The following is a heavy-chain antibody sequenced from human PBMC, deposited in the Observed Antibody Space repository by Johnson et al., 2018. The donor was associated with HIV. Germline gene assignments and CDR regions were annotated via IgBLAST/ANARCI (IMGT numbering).Heavy chain of an antibody. V-gene: IGHV3-20*04. D-gene: IGHD5-12*01. J-gene: IGHJ3*02. CDR1: GFSFHDYG. CDR2: VNWNGGST. CDR3: ARSHRYGTMMATIRPFDI. Sequence: VHLVESGGGVVRPGGSLRLSCEGSGFSFHDYGMNWVRQVPGKGLEWVSGVNWNGGSTGYADSVKGRFSISRDSVKNSLYLQMNSLRAEDTALYYCARSHRYGTMMATIRPFDIWGQGTMVTVSS.